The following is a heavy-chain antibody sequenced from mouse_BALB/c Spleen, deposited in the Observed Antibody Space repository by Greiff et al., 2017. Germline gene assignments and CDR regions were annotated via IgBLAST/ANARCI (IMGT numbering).Heavy chain of an antibody. J-gene: IGHJ2*01. CDR2: ISYSGST. D-gene: IGHD1-1*01. Sequence: VQLKESGPGLVKPSQSLSLTCTVTGYSITSDYAWNWIRQFPGNKLEWMGYISYSGSTSYNPSLKSRISITRDTSKNQFFLQLNSVTTEDTATYYCASYYYGSSYPFDYWGQGTTLTVSS. V-gene: IGHV3-2*02. CDR1: GYSITSDYA. CDR3: ASYYYGSSYPFDY.